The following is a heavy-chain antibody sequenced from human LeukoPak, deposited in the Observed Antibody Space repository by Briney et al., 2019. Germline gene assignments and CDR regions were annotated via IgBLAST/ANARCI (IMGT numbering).Heavy chain of an antibody. Sequence: GGSLRLSCAASGFIFSTYGMYWVRQAPGKGLEWVAFIRHDGSIKNYADSVKGRSTISRDNSKNTLYLQINSLRAEDTAVYYCAKDSLADIDYWGQGTLVTVSS. D-gene: IGHD3-16*01. V-gene: IGHV3-30*02. CDR2: IRHDGSIK. J-gene: IGHJ4*02. CDR3: AKDSLADIDY. CDR1: GFIFSTYG.